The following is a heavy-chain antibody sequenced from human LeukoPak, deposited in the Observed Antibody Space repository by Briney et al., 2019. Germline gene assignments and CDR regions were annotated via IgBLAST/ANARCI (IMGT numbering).Heavy chain of an antibody. J-gene: IGHJ6*03. CDR2: INPNSGGT. V-gene: IGHV1-2*02. D-gene: IGHD1-26*01. CDR1: GYTFTGYY. CDR3: ARDESVGATQGYYYYMDV. Sequence: GASVKVSCKASGYTFTGYYMHWVRQAPGQGLEWMGWINPNSGGTNYAQKFQGRVTMTRDTSISTAYMELSRLRSDDTAVYYCARDESVGATQGYYYYMDVWGKGTTVTVSS.